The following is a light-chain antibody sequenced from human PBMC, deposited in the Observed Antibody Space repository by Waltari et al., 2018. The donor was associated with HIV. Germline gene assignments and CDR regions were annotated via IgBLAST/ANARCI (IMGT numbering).Light chain of an antibody. CDR2: DVS. J-gene: IGLJ3*02. Sequence: QSALTQPASGSRSPGHSITISCFGTSSDIGAYDYVSWYQQRPGNAPRVMIYDVSNPPCGVRVRLFGSRSGDSASQNMSGLQAEDEAHYHCCAYSSDITPVFGGGTRLTVL. CDR3: CAYSSDITPV. V-gene: IGLV2-14*03. CDR1: SSDIGAYDY.